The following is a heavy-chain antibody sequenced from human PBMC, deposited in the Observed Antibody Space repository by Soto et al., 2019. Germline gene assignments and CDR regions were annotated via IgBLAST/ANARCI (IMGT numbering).Heavy chain of an antibody. D-gene: IGHD1-26*01. CDR1: GCTFSRYA. Sequence: SVKVSCKASGCTFSRYAISWVRQAPGQGLEWMGGIIPIFGTANYAQKFQGRVTITADESTSTAYMELSSLRFEDTAVYYCARAIVGPTTTGWIDPWGQGTRVTV. CDR2: IIPIFGTA. CDR3: ARAIVGPTTTGWIDP. J-gene: IGHJ5*02. V-gene: IGHV1-69*13.